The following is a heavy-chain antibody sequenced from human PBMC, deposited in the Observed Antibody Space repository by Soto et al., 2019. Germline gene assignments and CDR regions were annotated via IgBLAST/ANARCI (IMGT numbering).Heavy chain of an antibody. J-gene: IGHJ3*02. CDR2: TSRDSYYT. Sequence: GGSLRLSCAASGFAFSNYYMTWIRQAPGKGLEWVSYTSRDSYYTNYGDSVKGRFTMSRDNAKNSLYLHMNSLRVVDTAVYYCATYSGSHYNDAFDIWGQGTMVTVSS. D-gene: IGHD1-26*01. CDR1: GFAFSNYY. V-gene: IGHV3-11*06. CDR3: ATYSGSHYNDAFDI.